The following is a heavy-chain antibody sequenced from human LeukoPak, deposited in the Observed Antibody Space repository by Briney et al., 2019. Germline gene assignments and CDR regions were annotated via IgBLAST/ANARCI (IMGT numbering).Heavy chain of an antibody. CDR3: ARDIEAAGLFLDY. D-gene: IGHD6-13*01. V-gene: IGHV3-7*01. CDR2: MKYDGSEK. Sequence: PGWSLRLSCAASGFTFRSYWMSWVRQAPGKGLEWVANMKYDGSEKYYVDSVKGRFTISRDNAKNSLYLQMNSLRAEDTAVYYCARDIEAAGLFLDYWGQGTLVTVSS. CDR1: GFTFRSYW. J-gene: IGHJ4*02.